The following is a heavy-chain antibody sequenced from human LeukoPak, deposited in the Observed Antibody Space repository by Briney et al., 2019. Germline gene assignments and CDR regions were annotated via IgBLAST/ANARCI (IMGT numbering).Heavy chain of an antibody. CDR3: ASLSPPSGYYYYMDV. D-gene: IGHD6-25*01. J-gene: IGHJ6*03. CDR1: GGSFSGYY. Sequence: TSETLSLTCAVYGGSFSGYYWSWIRQPPGKGLEWIGEINHSGSTNYNPSLKSRVTISVDTSKNQFSLKLSSVTAADTAVYYCASLSPPSGYYYYMDVWGKGTTVTISS. V-gene: IGHV4-34*01. CDR2: INHSGST.